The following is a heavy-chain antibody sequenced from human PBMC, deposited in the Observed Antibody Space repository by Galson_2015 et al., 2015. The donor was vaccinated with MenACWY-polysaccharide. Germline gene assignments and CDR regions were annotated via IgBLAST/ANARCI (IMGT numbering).Heavy chain of an antibody. Sequence: WIGWVRQKPGKGLEWMGLIHPGDSDTRYTPSFQGQVTISADGSISTAFLQWSSLKASDTAIYYCARRQGASPPNYYYYDMDVWGQGTTVTVSS. J-gene: IGHJ6*02. D-gene: IGHD3-10*01. CDR1: W. CDR3: ARRQGASPPNYYYYDMDV. CDR2: IHPGDSDT. V-gene: IGHV5-51*01.